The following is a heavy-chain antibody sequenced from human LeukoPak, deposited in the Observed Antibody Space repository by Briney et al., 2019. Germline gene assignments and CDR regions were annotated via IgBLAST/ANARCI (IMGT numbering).Heavy chain of an antibody. Sequence: PSETLSLTCTVSGGSISSYYWSWIRQPPGKGLEWIGYIYYSGSTNYNPSLRSRVTISVDTSKNQFSLKLSSVTAADTAVYYCARSGYYDRGTYNWWFDPWGQGILVTVSS. CDR3: ARSGYYDRGTYNWWFDP. CDR1: GGSISSYY. CDR2: IYYSGST. J-gene: IGHJ5*02. V-gene: IGHV4-59*01. D-gene: IGHD3-22*01.